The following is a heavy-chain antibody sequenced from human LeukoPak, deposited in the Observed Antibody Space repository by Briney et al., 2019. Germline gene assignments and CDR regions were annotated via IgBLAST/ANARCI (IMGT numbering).Heavy chain of an antibody. Sequence: GGSLRLSCAASGFTFNNAWMRWVRQAPGKGLEWVGRIKSKTDDGTTEYAAPVKGRFTISRDDSKDTLFLQMNSLKTEDTAGYYCTTPFPRYYDSSGYCHWAQGTLVTVSS. J-gene: IGHJ4*02. CDR3: TTPFPRYYDSSGYCH. CDR2: IKSKTDDGTT. D-gene: IGHD3-22*01. V-gene: IGHV3-15*01. CDR1: GFTFNNAW.